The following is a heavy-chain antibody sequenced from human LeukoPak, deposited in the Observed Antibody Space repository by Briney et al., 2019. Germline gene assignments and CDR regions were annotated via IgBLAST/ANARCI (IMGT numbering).Heavy chain of an antibody. D-gene: IGHD3-10*01. CDR1: GGTFSSYA. CDR3: ARAGGSMVRGDYYFDY. J-gene: IGHJ4*02. CDR2: IIPIFGTA. Sequence: GASVKVSCKASGGTFSSYAISWVRQAPGQGLEWMGGIIPIFGTANYAQKFQGRDTITTDESTNTAYMELSSLRSEDTAVYYCARAGGSMVRGDYYFDYWGQGTLVTVSS. V-gene: IGHV1-69*05.